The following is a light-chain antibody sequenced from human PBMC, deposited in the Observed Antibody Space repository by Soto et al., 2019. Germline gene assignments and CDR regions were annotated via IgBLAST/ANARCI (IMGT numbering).Light chain of an antibody. V-gene: IGLV2-14*01. CDR3: SSYARSSPFV. CDR1: GSDVGGYKY. Sequence: QSALTQPASVSGSPGQSITISCTGTGSDVGGYKYVSWYQQLPGKAPKLMIYDVSYRPSGVSDRFSGSKSGNTASLIISGLQAEDEADYYCSSYARSSPFVFGTGTKVT. J-gene: IGLJ1*01. CDR2: DVS.